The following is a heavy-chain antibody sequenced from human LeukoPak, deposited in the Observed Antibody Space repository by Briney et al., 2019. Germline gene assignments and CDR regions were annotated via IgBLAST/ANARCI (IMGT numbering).Heavy chain of an antibody. CDR2: ISSSRSYI. CDR3: ATDGNILTGYYIAPYGMDV. V-gene: IGHV3-21*01. Sequence: GGSLRLSCAASGLTFSSYSMNWVRQAPGKGLEWVSSISSSRSYIYYADSVKGRFTISRDNAKNSLYLQMNRLRAEDTAVYYCATDGNILTGYYIAPYGMDVWGKGTTVTVSS. J-gene: IGHJ6*04. CDR1: GLTFSSYS. D-gene: IGHD3-9*01.